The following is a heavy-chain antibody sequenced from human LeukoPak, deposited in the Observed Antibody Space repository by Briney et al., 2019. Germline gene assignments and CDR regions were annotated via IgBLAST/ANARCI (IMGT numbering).Heavy chain of an antibody. V-gene: IGHV1-18*01. Sequence: ASVKVSCKASGYTFTSYGISWVRQAPGQGLEWMGWISAYSGNTNYAHKLQGRVTMTTDTSTSTAYMELRSLRSDDTAVYYCARHRSRMVRGGDWFDPWGQGTLVTVSS. CDR1: GYTFTSYG. D-gene: IGHD3-10*01. CDR2: ISAYSGNT. CDR3: ARHRSRMVRGGDWFDP. J-gene: IGHJ5*02.